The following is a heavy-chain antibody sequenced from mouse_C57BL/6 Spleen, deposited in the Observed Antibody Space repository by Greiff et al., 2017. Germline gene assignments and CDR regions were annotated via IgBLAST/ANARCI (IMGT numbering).Heavy chain of an antibody. CDR3: ARENYGGFDV. CDR1: GYTFTSYW. Sequence: QVQLQQPGAELVRPGTSVKLSCKASGYTFTSYWMHWVKQRPGQGLEWIGVIDPSASYTNYNQKFKGKATLTVDTSSSTAYMQLSSLTSEDSAVYYCARENYGGFDVGGTGTTVTVSS. J-gene: IGHJ1*03. CDR2: IDPSASYT. D-gene: IGHD1-1*02. V-gene: IGHV1-59*01.